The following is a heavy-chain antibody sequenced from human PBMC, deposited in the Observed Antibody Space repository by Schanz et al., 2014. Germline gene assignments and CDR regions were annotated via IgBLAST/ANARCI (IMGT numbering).Heavy chain of an antibody. Sequence: EEQLLQSGGGLVQPGGSLRLSCAASGFTFGSYGMSWVRQGPGKGLEWVSYISGTTTYTNYADSVKGRFTISRDNAKNSLYLQMNSLRAEDTAVYYCARVHHYDPSGWGYFDYWGQGALVTVSS. CDR3: ARVHHYDPSGWGYFDY. CDR1: GFTFGSYG. J-gene: IGHJ4*02. CDR2: ISGTTTYT. D-gene: IGHD3-22*01. V-gene: IGHV3-48*04.